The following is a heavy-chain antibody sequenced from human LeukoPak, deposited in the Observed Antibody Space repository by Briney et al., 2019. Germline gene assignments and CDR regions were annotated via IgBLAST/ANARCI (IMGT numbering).Heavy chain of an antibody. J-gene: IGHJ6*03. D-gene: IGHD3-22*01. V-gene: IGHV3-48*03. CDR3: ARDYYDSSGANYYYYYYMDV. Sequence: GGSLRLSCAASGFTFSSYEMNWVRQAPGKGLEWVSYISSSGSTIYYVDSVKGRFTISRDNAKNSLYLQMNSLRAEDTAVYYCARDYYDSSGANYYYYYYMDVWGKGTTVTISS. CDR1: GFTFSSYE. CDR2: ISSSGSTI.